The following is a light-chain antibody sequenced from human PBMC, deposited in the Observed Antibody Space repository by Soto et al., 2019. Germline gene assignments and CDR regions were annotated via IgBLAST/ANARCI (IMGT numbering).Light chain of an antibody. V-gene: IGKV3-20*01. CDR1: QSVSSSY. CDR3: QQYGSSPPLT. J-gene: IGKJ1*01. Sequence: EIVLTQSPGTLSLSPGERATLSCRPSQSVSSSYLAWYQQKPGQAPRLLIYGASSRATGIPDRFSGSGSGTDFTLTISRLEPEDFAVYYCQQYGSSPPLTFGQGTKVDIK. CDR2: GAS.